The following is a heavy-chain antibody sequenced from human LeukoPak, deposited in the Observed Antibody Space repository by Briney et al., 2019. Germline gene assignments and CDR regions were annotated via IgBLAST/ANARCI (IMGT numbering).Heavy chain of an antibody. CDR1: GYSFTSSW. J-gene: IGHJ2*01. CDR3: ARGSIVVVKWYFEL. V-gene: IGHV5-51*01. CDR2: IYPGDSDT. D-gene: IGHD3-22*01. Sequence: GESLKISCKGSGYSFTSSWIGWVRQMPGKGLEWRGIIYPGDSDTRYSTSFQGQLTISADNSISTAYLQWSSEKASDSAMYYCARGSIVVVKWYFELWGRGTLVTVSS.